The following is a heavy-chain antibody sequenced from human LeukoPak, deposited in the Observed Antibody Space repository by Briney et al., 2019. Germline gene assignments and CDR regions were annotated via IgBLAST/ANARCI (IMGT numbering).Heavy chain of an antibody. CDR1: GVSVNNRTYY. CDR2: MYYSGST. D-gene: IGHD3-22*01. J-gene: IGHJ4*02. V-gene: IGHV4-39*07. Sequence: PSETLSLTCTVSGVSVNNRTYYWAWIRQPPGKGLEWIGSMYYSGSTYYEPSLKSRVTISLDTSKNQFSLKMNSVTAADTAVYYCARDTSPDYWETRGYYDYWGQGTLVTVSS. CDR3: ARDTSPDYWETRGYYDY.